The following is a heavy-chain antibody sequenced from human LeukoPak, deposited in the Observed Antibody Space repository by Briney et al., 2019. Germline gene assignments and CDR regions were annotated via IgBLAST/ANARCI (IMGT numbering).Heavy chain of an antibody. CDR3: AKSLGGYGDYGLDY. Sequence: GGSLRLSCAASEFSVGSNYMTWVRQAPGKGLEWVSLIYSGGSTYYADSVKGRFTISRDNSKNTLYLQMNSLRAEDTAVYYCAKSLGGYGDYGLDYWGQGTLVTVSS. CDR2: IYSGGST. V-gene: IGHV3-66*01. J-gene: IGHJ4*02. D-gene: IGHD4-17*01. CDR1: EFSVGSNY.